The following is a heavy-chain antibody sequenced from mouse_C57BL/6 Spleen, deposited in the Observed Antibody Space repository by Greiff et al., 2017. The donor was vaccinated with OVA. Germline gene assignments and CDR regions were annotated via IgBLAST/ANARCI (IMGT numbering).Heavy chain of an antibody. CDR1: GYAFSSYW. V-gene: IGHV1-80*01. J-gene: IGHJ4*01. CDR2: IYPGDGDT. CDR3: ARVGYSNYVNYAMDY. D-gene: IGHD2-5*01. Sequence: VQLQQSGAELVKPGASVKISCKASGYAFSSYWMNWVKQRPGKGLEWIGQIYPGDGDTNYNGKFKGKATLTADKSSSTAYMQLSSLTSEDSAVYFCARVGYSNYVNYAMDYWGQGTSVTVSS.